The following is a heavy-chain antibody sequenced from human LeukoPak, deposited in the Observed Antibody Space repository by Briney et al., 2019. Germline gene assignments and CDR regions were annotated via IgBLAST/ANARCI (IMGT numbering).Heavy chain of an antibody. V-gene: IGHV1-69*05. CDR3: AISSSRGKGSALYFDY. CDR2: IIPIFGTA. CDR1: GGTFSSYA. Sequence: SVKVSCKASGGTFSSYAISWVRQAPGQGLEWMGRIIPIFGTANYAQKFQGRVTITTDESTSTAYMELSSLRSEDTAVYSCAISSSRGKGSALYFDYWGQGTLVTVSS. D-gene: IGHD6-13*01. J-gene: IGHJ4*02.